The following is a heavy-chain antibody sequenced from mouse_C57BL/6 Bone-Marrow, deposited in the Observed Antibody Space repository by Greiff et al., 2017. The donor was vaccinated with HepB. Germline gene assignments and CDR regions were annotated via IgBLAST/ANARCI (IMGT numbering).Heavy chain of an antibody. CDR3: TRYGKGGYFDY. D-gene: IGHD2-1*01. CDR2: IDPENGDT. CDR1: GFNIKDDY. V-gene: IGHV14-4*01. Sequence: VHVKQSGAELVRPGASVKLSCTASGFNIKDDYMHWVKQRPEQGLEWIGWIDPENGDTEYASKFQGKATITADTSSNTAYLQLSSLTSEDTAVYYCTRYGKGGYFDYWGQGTTLTVSS. J-gene: IGHJ2*01.